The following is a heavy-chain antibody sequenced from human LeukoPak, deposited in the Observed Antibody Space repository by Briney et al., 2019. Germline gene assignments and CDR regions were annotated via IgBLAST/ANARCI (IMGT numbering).Heavy chain of an antibody. Sequence: SETLSLTCTVSGGSLSSGSNSWSWVRQPAGTGLEWVGRIYTSGSTNYNPSLKSRVTISVDTSKNHFSLKLSSVTAADTAVYYCARTPYYDFWTVDPWGQGTLVTVSS. CDR2: IYTSGST. V-gene: IGHV4-61*02. D-gene: IGHD3-3*01. CDR1: GGSLSSGSNS. CDR3: ARTPYYDFWTVDP. J-gene: IGHJ5*02.